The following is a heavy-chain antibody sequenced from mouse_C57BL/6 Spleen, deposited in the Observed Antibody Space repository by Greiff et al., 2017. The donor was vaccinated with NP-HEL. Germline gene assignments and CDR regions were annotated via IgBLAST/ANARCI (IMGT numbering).Heavy chain of an antibody. V-gene: IGHV1-82*01. CDR2: IYPGDGDT. D-gene: IGHD2-14*01. Sequence: QVQLQQSGPELVKPGASVKISCKASGYAFSSSWMNWVKQRPGKGLEWIGRIYPGDGDTNYNGKFKGKATLTADKSSSTAYMQLSSLTSEDSAVYFCAREVRPGYYAMDYWGQGTSVTVSS. CDR1: GYAFSSSW. J-gene: IGHJ4*01. CDR3: AREVRPGYYAMDY.